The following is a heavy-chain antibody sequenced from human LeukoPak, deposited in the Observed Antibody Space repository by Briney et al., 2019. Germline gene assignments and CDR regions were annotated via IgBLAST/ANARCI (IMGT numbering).Heavy chain of an antibody. CDR3: RRVPGYSGYDY. Sequence: ASLKVSCKASGYTLTGYYMHWVRQAPGQGLEWMGWINPNSGGTNYAQKFKGRVTMTRDTSISTAYMELSRLRSDATAGDYWRRVPGYSGYDYWGQGPLVPVS. CDR1: GYTLTGYY. D-gene: IGHD5-12*01. J-gene: IGHJ4*02. CDR2: INPNSGGT. V-gene: IGHV1-2*02.